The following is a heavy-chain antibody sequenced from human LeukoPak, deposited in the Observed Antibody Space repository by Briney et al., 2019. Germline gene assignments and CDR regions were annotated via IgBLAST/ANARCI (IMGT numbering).Heavy chain of an antibody. CDR1: GYTFTGHY. D-gene: IGHD3-10*01. Sequence: ASVKVSCKASGYTFTGHYMHWVRQAPGQGLEWMGWINPNNGGTNYAQKFQGRVTMTRDTSISTAYMELSSLRSDDTAVYYCARDRGGDAFDIWGQGTMVTVSS. V-gene: IGHV1-2*02. CDR3: ARDRGGDAFDI. J-gene: IGHJ3*02. CDR2: INPNNGGT.